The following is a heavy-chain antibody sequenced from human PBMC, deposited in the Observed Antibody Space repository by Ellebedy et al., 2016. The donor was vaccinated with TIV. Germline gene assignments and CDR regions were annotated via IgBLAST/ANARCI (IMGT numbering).Heavy chain of an antibody. D-gene: IGHD1-26*01. J-gene: IGHJ4*02. CDR1: GFTFSNAW. CDR3: TTHSSERGGVVGATGLFDY. V-gene: IGHV3-15*07. Sequence: GESLKISCAASGFTFSNAWMNWVRHAPGKGLEWVGRIKSKTDGGTTDYAAPVKGRFTISRDDSKNTLYPQMNSLKTEDTTVYYCTTHSSERGGVVGATGLFDYWGQGTLVTVSS. CDR2: IKSKTDGGTT.